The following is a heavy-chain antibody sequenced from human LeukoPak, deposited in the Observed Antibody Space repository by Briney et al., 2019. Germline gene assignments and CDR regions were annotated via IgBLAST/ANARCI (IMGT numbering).Heavy chain of an antibody. D-gene: IGHD1-14*01. V-gene: IGHV3-53*01. CDR2: LYSDGNT. CDR3: ARGVEPLAANTLAY. Sequence: PGGSLRLSCAASGFTVITNDMTWVRQAPGKGLEWVSVLYSDGNTKYADAVQGRFTISRDNSKNTLYLEMNSLSPYDTAVDYCARGVEPLAANTLAYWGQGTLVTVSS. J-gene: IGHJ4*02. CDR1: GFTVITND.